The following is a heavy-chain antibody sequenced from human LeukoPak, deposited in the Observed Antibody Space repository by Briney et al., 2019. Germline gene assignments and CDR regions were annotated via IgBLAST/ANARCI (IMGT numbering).Heavy chain of an antibody. D-gene: IGHD5-18*01. CDR3: ARGRYSFGY. V-gene: IGHV4-34*01. CDR2: INHSGST. Sequence: SETLSLTCAVYGGSFSGYYWSWIRQPPGKGLEWIGEINHSGSTNYYPSLKSRVTISVDTSKNQFSLNLSSVTAADTAVYFCARGRYSFGYWGQGTLVTVSS. J-gene: IGHJ4*02. CDR1: GGSFSGYY.